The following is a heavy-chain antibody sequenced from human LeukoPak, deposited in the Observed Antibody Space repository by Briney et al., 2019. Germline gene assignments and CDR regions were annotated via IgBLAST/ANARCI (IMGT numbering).Heavy chain of an antibody. J-gene: IGHJ4*02. CDR1: GGSISSYY. V-gene: IGHV4-59*12. D-gene: IGHD2-2*01. CDR3: ARKIGYCSSTSCLYFDY. CDR2: IYYSGST. Sequence: PSETLSLTCTVSGGSISSYYWSWIRQPPGKGLEWIGYIYYSGSTNYNPSLKSRVTISVDTSKNQFSLKLSSVTAADTAVYYCARKIGYCSSTSCLYFDYWGQGTLVTVSS.